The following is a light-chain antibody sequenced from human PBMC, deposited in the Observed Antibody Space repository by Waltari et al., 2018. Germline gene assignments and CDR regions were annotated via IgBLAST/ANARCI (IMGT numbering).Light chain of an antibody. Sequence: QSVLTQPPSVSAAPGQRVTISCSGGSSNLGNNYVSWYRQFPGTAPKLLIYENSERPSGIPGRFSGSKSGTSATLEITGLQAGDEADYYCGTWDSSQSGAVFGGGTHLTVL. CDR3: GTWDSSQSGAV. V-gene: IGLV1-51*02. CDR1: SSNLGNNY. CDR2: ENS. J-gene: IGLJ7*01.